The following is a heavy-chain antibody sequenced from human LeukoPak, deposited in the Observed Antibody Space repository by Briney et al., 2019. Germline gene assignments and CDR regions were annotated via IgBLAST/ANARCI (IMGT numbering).Heavy chain of an antibody. J-gene: IGHJ6*02. CDR3: ARVLGEYYGMDV. CDR2: IYSGGST. Sequence: GGSLRLSCAASGFTVSSNYMSWVRQAPGKGLEWVSGIYSGGSTYYADSVKGRFTISRDNSKNTLYLQMNSLRAEDTAVYYCARVLGEYYGMDVWGQGTTVTVSS. V-gene: IGHV3-66*01. CDR1: GFTVSSNY.